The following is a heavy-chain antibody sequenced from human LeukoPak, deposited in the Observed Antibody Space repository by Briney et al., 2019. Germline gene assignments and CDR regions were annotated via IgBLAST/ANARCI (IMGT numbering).Heavy chain of an antibody. CDR3: ARDLPYDSSSYSVAFDM. Sequence: QPGGSLRLSCAASGFTFSRYWMHWVRQAPGKGLMWVSRISPDGSTTLYADSVKGRFTISRDNAKNTLYLQMNSLGAEDTAVYYCARDLPYDSSSYSVAFDMWGQGTMVTVSS. V-gene: IGHV3-74*03. J-gene: IGHJ3*02. CDR2: ISPDGSTT. CDR1: GFTFSRYW. D-gene: IGHD3-22*01.